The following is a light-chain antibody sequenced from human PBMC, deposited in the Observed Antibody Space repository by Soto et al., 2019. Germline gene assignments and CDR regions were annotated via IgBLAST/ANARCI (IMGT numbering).Light chain of an antibody. Sequence: EIVLTQSPGTLSLSPGERATLSCRASHSVSSSYLAWYQQKPGQAPRLLIYGASSRATGIPDRFSGSGSGTGFPLTISRLEPEDLAVYYCQQYGSSPPWTFGQGTKVEIK. J-gene: IGKJ1*01. CDR1: HSVSSSY. CDR3: QQYGSSPPWT. CDR2: GAS. V-gene: IGKV3-20*01.